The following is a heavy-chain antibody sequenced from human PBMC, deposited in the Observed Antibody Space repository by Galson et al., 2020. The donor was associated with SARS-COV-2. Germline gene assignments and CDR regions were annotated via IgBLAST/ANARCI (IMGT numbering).Heavy chain of an antibody. D-gene: IGHD2-2*01. V-gene: IGHV4-4*07. CDR2: IYTSGST. CDR1: GGSISSYY. CDR3: AREFWALYCSSTSCPMGYYYGMDV. J-gene: IGHJ6*02. Sequence: ETSETLSLTCTVSGGSISSYYWSWIRQPAGKGLEWIGRIYTSGSTNYNPSLKSRVTMSVDTSKNQFSLKLSSVTAADTAVYYCAREFWALYCSSTSCPMGYYYGMDVWGQGTTVTVSS.